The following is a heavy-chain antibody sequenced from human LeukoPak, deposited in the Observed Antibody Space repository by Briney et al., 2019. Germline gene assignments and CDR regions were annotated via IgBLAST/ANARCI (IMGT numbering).Heavy chain of an antibody. J-gene: IGHJ5*02. V-gene: IGHV5-51*01. CDR3: ARLGYYDFWSGYYRKGDWFDP. D-gene: IGHD3-3*01. CDR2: INPADSER. Sequence: GASLEISCQGSGYIFTNSWIGWVRQLPGKGLELMVIINPADSERRYSPSFQGQVTISVDKSISTAYLQWSSLKASDTAMYYCARLGYYDFWSGYYRKGDWFDPWGQGTLVTVSS. CDR1: GYIFTNSW.